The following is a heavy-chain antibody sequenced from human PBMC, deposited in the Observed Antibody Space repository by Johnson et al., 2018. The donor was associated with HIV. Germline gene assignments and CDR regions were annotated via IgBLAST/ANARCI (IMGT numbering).Heavy chain of an antibody. J-gene: IGHJ3*01. CDR1: GFTFSSYG. D-gene: IGHD6-13*01. CDR2: IQYDGGKT. V-gene: IGHV3-30*02. CDR3: TKETRDSRSAFDV. Sequence: QMQLVESGGDLVKPGGSLRLSCAASGFTFSSYGMHWVRQAPGKGLEWVAFIQYDGGKTYYGDSVRGRFTISRDNSKKTLYLEIKSLRTEDTALYYCTKETRDSRSAFDVWGQGTMVTVSS.